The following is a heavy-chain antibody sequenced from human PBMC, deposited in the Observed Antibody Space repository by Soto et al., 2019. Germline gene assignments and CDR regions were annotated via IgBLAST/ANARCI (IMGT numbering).Heavy chain of an antibody. V-gene: IGHV4-30-4*01. J-gene: IGHJ4*02. CDR3: ARDRPYIPLDY. Sequence: KASETLSLTCTVSGGSISSGDYYWSWIRQPPGKGLEWIGYIYYSGSTYYNPSLKSRVTISVDTSKNQFSLKLSSVTAADTAVYYCARDRPYIPLDYWGQGTLVTVSS. D-gene: IGHD2-21*01. CDR2: IYYSGST. CDR1: GGSISSGDYY.